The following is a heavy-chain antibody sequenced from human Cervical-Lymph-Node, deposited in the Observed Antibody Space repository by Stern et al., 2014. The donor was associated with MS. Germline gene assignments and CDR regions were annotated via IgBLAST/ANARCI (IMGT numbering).Heavy chain of an antibody. Sequence: QVQLGQSGAEVKKPGSSVKVSCQASGGTLISYPISWVRQAPGQGLDWLGGIMPSLGTSNYAHKFQGRVTITADESTTTIYMELRSLKSEDTAVYYCARHLGSHESGWFDPWGQGTLVTVSS. V-gene: IGHV1-69*01. CDR3: ARHLGSHESGWFDP. D-gene: IGHD1-26*01. CDR2: IMPSLGTS. J-gene: IGHJ5*02. CDR1: GGTLISYP.